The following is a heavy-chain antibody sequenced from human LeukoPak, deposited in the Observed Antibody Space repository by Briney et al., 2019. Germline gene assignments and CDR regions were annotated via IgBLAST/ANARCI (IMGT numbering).Heavy chain of an antibody. V-gene: IGHV1-69*05. J-gene: IGHJ6*03. CDR1: GGTFSSYA. D-gene: IGHD3-3*01. CDR2: IIPIFGTA. Sequence: GASVKVSCKASGGTFSSYAISWVRQAPGQGLELMGGIIPIFGTANYAQKFQGRVTITTDESTSTAYMELSSLRSEDTAVYYCASPTSFWSGYSYYYYMDVWGKGTTVTVSS. CDR3: ASPTSFWSGYSYYYYMDV.